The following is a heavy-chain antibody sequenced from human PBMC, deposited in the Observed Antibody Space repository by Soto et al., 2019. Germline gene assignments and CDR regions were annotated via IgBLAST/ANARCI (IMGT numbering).Heavy chain of an antibody. J-gene: IGHJ6*03. CDR3: ARDSVYQLLGDPYYYMDV. D-gene: IGHD2-2*01. Sequence: PGGSLRLSCAASGFTFSGYGMHWVRQAPGKGLEWVAVIWYDGSNKYYADYVKGRFTISRDNSKNTLYLQMNSLRAEDTAVYYFARDSVYQLLGDPYYYMDVWGKGTTVTVSS. CDR1: GFTFSGYG. V-gene: IGHV3-33*01. CDR2: IWYDGSNK.